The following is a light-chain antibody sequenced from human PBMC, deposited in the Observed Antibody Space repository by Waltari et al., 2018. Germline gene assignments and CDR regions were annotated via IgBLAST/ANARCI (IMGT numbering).Light chain of an antibody. Sequence: SLVLTQPPSVSVAPGQTARMTCGGHNIGSKSVHWYQQKPGQAPVVVVYDDSDRPSVSPERFWGSNSGNTATLTISRVEAGDEADYYCQVWDKSSDPPYVFGTGTKVTVL. CDR1: NIGSKS. J-gene: IGLJ1*01. V-gene: IGLV3-21*02. CDR2: DDS. CDR3: QVWDKSSDPPYV.